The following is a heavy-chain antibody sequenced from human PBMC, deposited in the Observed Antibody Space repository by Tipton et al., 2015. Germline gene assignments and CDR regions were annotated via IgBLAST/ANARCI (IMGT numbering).Heavy chain of an antibody. CDR1: GFTFSSYA. Sequence: SLRLSCVASGFTFSSYALSWVRQAPGKGLEWVSGISGNVGSTYYADSVKGRFTISRDNAKNSLYLQMNSLRAEDTALYYCAKDIYPWRRYGDYFDYWGQGTLVTVSS. J-gene: IGHJ4*02. CDR2: ISGNVGST. V-gene: IGHV3-23*01. D-gene: IGHD4-17*01. CDR3: AKDIYPWRRYGDYFDY.